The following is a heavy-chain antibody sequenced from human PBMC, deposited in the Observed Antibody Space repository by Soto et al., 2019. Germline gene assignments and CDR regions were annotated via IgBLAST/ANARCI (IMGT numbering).Heavy chain of an antibody. J-gene: IGHJ6*02. CDR3: AIGGDYYYGLDV. CDR1: GYTFTSYG. Sequence: QVQLVQSGDEVKKPGASVKVSCRASGYTFTSYGVSWVRQAPGQGLAWMGWISAFNGKTNYIQKVQGRGTLTTEASTSTAVVQLRRPRSEDRAVYYWAIGGDYYYGLDVRGHGTTVTVSS. V-gene: IGHV1-18*01. D-gene: IGHD3-16*01. CDR2: ISAFNGKT.